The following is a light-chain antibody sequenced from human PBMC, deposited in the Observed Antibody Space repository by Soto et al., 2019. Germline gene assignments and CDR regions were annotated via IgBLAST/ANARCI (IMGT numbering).Light chain of an antibody. CDR1: QSVRSSY. CDR3: KQYGSPSGT. V-gene: IGKV3-20*01. CDR2: GAS. Sequence: EIVLTQSPGTRSLSPGERATLSCRASQSVRSSYLAWSQQKPGQAPRLLIYGASSRATGIPDRFSGGGSGTGFTLTIRRLEPEEFAVYYCKQYGSPSGTFGQGTKVQIQ. J-gene: IGKJ1*01.